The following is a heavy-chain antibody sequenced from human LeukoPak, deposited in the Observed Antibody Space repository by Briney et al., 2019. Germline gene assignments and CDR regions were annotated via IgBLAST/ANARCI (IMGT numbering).Heavy chain of an antibody. Sequence: PGGSLRLSCAASGFTFSSYGMHWVRQAPGKGLEWVAVIWYDGSNKYYADSVKGRFTISRDNSKNTLYLQTNSLRAEDTAVYYCARAQYCSGGSCYSVPYWYWGQGTLVTVSS. J-gene: IGHJ4*02. V-gene: IGHV3-33*01. CDR1: GFTFSSYG. CDR2: IWYDGSNK. CDR3: ARAQYCSGGSCYSVPYWY. D-gene: IGHD2-15*01.